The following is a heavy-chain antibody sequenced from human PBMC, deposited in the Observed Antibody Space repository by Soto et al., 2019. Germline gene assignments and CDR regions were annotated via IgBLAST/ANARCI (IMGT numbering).Heavy chain of an antibody. CDR3: ATYTSGGGGRGY. J-gene: IGHJ4*02. D-gene: IGHD6-19*01. CDR2: YSGST. CDR1: GASISRDH. V-gene: IGHV4-59*08. Sequence: QVQLQESGPGLVKPSETLSLTCTVSGASISRDHWNWIRQPPGKGLEWIGDYSGSTNYNPSLKSRVTIPVDTSKNQFSLKLSSVTAADTAVYFCATYTSGGGGRGYWGQGTLVTVSS.